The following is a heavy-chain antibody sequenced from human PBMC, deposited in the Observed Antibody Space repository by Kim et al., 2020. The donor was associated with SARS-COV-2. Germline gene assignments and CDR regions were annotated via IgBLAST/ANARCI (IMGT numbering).Heavy chain of an antibody. CDR3: ARSRARDYGRNDY. V-gene: IGHV1-69*01. J-gene: IGHJ4*02. D-gene: IGHD3-10*01. Sequence: YAQKFQGRVTITADESTSTAYMELSSLRSEDTAVYYCARSRARDYGRNDYWGQGTLVTVSS.